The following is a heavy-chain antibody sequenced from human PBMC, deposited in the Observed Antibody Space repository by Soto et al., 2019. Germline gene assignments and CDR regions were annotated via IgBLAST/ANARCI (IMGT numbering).Heavy chain of an antibody. J-gene: IGHJ3*02. CDR2: ISSSSSYI. D-gene: IGHD3-10*01. CDR3: ARDSLWFGEFDAFDI. Sequence: EVQLVESGGGLVKPGGSLRLSCAASGFTFSSYSMNWVRQAPGKGLEWVSSISSSSSYIYYADSVKGRFTISRDNAKNSLYLQMNSLRAEDTAVYYCARDSLWFGEFDAFDIWGQGTMVTVSS. V-gene: IGHV3-21*01. CDR1: GFTFSSYS.